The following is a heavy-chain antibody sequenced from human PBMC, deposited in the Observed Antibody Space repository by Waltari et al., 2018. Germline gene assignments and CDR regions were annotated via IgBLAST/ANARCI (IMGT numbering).Heavy chain of an antibody. CDR1: GYSITRDYY. J-gene: IGHJ4*02. V-gene: IGHV4-38-2*01. CDR2: VYHSGIA. CDR3: TRAIGDSGWPRYFDH. D-gene: IGHD6-19*01. Sequence: QVQLQESGPGLVKPSETLSLTCAVSGYSITRDYYGGWIRQPPGKGLEWIGGVYHSGIASYNPSLKSRLTISVDTSKNQFSLKLTSVTAADTAVYYCTRAIGDSGWPRYFDHWGQGTLVTASS.